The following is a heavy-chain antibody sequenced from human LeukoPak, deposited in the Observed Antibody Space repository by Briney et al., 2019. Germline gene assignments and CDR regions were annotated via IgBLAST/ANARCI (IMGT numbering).Heavy chain of an antibody. J-gene: IGHJ4*02. CDR2: IRYDGSNK. D-gene: IGHD2-15*01. Sequence: GGSLRLSCAASGFTFSSYGMHWVRQAPGKGLEWVAFIRYDGSNKYYADSVKGRFTISRDNSKNTLYLQMNSLRAEDTAVYYCARLDIVVVVAATGGYYFDYWGQGTLVTVSS. CDR1: GFTFSSYG. V-gene: IGHV3-30*02. CDR3: ARLDIVVVVAATGGYYFDY.